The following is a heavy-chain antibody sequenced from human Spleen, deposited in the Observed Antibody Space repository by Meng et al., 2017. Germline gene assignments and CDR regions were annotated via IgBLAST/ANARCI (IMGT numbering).Heavy chain of an antibody. J-gene: IGHJ6*02. CDR2: ISSSGSTI. CDR1: GFTFSSYE. D-gene: IGHD3-22*01. CDR3: ARDAANFNYYDSSGYLYYYYGMDV. V-gene: IGHV3-48*03. Sequence: GGSLRLSCAASGFTFSSYEMNWVRQAPGKGLEWVSYISSSGSTIYYADSVKGRFTISRDNAKNSLYLQMNSLRAEDTAVYYCARDAANFNYYDSSGYLYYYYGMDVWGQGTTVTVSS.